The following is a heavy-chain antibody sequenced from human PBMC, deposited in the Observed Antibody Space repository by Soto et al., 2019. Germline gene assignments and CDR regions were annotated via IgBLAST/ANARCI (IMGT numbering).Heavy chain of an antibody. CDR2: IYYSGST. D-gene: IGHD3-22*01. CDR3: ARGAYYYDSSGYYRFDY. V-gene: IGHV4-59*01. Sequence: SETLSLTCTVSGGSISSYYWSWIRQPPGKGLEWIGYIYYSGSTNYNPSLKSRVTISVDTSKNQFSLKLSSVTAADTAVYYCARGAYYYDSSGYYRFDYWGQGTLVTVSS. CDR1: GGSISSYY. J-gene: IGHJ4*02.